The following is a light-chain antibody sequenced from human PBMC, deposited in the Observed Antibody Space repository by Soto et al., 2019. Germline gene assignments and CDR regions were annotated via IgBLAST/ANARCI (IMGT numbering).Light chain of an antibody. CDR1: SGDVGGYNY. J-gene: IGLJ2*01. CDR2: GVN. CDR3: SSYTGSNTVI. Sequence: QSALTQPASVSGSPGQSITISCTGTSGDVGGYNYVSWYQQHPGKVPKLMIYGVNNRPSGISHRFSGSKSGNTASLTISGLQAEDEADYYCSSYTGSNTVIFGGGTQLTVL. V-gene: IGLV2-14*01.